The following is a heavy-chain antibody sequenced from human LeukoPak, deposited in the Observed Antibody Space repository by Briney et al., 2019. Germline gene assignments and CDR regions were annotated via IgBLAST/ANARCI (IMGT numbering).Heavy chain of an antibody. Sequence: PGVSLRLSCAASGFTFSSYAMNWVRQAPGKGLEWVSGISAGDGNTYYADSVKGRFTISRDNSKNTLYLQMNSLRAEDTAVYYCAKDQGQWPVQVDAWGKGTTVTVSS. CDR3: AKDQGQWPVQVDA. V-gene: IGHV3-23*01. CDR1: GFTFSSYA. CDR2: ISAGDGNT. D-gene: IGHD6-19*01. J-gene: IGHJ6*04.